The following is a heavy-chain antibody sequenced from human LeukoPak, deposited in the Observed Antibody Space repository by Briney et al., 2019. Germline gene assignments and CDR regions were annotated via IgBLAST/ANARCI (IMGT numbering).Heavy chain of an antibody. V-gene: IGHV1-69*05. J-gene: IGHJ6*03. D-gene: IGHD7-27*01. Sequence: ASVKVSCKASGFTFSSYAISWVRQAPGQRLEWMGGIIPIFGTANYAQKFKGRVTITTDKSTSTAYMQLSSLRSEDTAVYYCAAGTGDRYYYYYMDVWGKGTTVTVSS. CDR3: AAGTGDRYYYYYMDV. CDR1: GFTFSSYA. CDR2: IIPIFGTA.